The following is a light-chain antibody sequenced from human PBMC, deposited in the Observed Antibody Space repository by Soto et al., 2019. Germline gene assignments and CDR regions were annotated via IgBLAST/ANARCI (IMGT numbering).Light chain of an antibody. CDR2: DVS. J-gene: IGKJ1*01. Sequence: DIHVTQSPSTLSASVGDRVSITCRASQSVHRWLAWFQQKPGRAPKLLIYDVSSLESGVPSRFSGSGSGTEFTLTISSLQPDDLATDYCQQYSTSSPTFGQGTKVEV. V-gene: IGKV1-5*01. CDR1: QSVHRW. CDR3: QQYSTSSPT.